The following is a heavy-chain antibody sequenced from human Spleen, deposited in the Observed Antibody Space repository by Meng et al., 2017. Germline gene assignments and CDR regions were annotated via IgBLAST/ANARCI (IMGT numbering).Heavy chain of an antibody. D-gene: IGHD3-3*01. Sequence: GESLKISCAASGFTFSDYYMSWIRQAPGKGLEWVSYISSSGSTIYYADSVKGRFTISRDNAKNSLYLQMNSLRAEDTAVYYCARDLAWVLFDYWGQGALVTVSS. V-gene: IGHV3-11*01. J-gene: IGHJ4*02. CDR2: ISSSGSTI. CDR1: GFTFSDYY. CDR3: ARDLAWVLFDY.